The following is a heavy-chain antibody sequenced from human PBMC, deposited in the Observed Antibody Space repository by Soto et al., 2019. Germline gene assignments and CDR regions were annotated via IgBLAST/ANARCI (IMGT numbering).Heavy chain of an antibody. CDR2: INHSGST. Sequence: XETLCLTCAVYGGSLSGYYWSWIRQPPGKGLDWIGEINHSGSTNYNPSLKSRVTISVDTSKNQFSLKLSSVTAADTAVYYCAGGKRYYDILTGSVHPGGYYGMDVWGQGTTVTVSS. D-gene: IGHD3-9*01. CDR1: GGSLSGYY. J-gene: IGHJ6*02. CDR3: AGGKRYYDILTGSVHPGGYYGMDV. V-gene: IGHV4-34*01.